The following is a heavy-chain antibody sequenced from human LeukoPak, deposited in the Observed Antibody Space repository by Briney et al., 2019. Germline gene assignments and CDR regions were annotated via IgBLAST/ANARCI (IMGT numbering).Heavy chain of an antibody. J-gene: IGHJ4*02. CDR1: GFTFDDYT. CDR3: AKDNYYDSSGKTLGFANIDY. V-gene: IGHV3-43*01. CDR2: ISWDGGST. Sequence: GGSLRLSCAASGFTFDDYTMHWVRQAPGKGLEWVSLISWDGGSTYYADSVKGRFTISRDNSKNSLYLQMNSLRTEDTALYYCAKDNYYDSSGKTLGFANIDYWGQGTLVTVSS. D-gene: IGHD3-22*01.